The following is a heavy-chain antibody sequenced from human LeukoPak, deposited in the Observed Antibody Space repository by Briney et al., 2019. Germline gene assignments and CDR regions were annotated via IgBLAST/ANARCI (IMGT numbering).Heavy chain of an antibody. CDR3: ARVYSGSYWYYMDV. D-gene: IGHD1-26*01. V-gene: IGHV1-8*02. Sequence: VASVKVSCKASGYTFTSYGISWVRQATGQGLEWMGWMNPNSGNTGYAQKFQGRVTMTRNTSISTAYMELSSLRSEDTAVYYCARVYSGSYWYYMDVWGKGTTVTVSS. CDR1: GYTFTSYG. J-gene: IGHJ6*03. CDR2: MNPNSGNT.